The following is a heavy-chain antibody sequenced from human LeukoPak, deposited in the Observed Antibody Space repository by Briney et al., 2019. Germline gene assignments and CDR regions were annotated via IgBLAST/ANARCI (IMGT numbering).Heavy chain of an antibody. Sequence: GGSLRLSCAASGFTVSSNYMSWVRQAPGKGLEWVSVIYSGGSTYYADSVKGRFTISRDNSKNTLYLQMNSLRAEDTAVYYCARLNYDSSDTWGQGTLATVSS. CDR2: IYSGGST. D-gene: IGHD3-22*01. CDR3: ARLNYDSSDT. J-gene: IGHJ5*02. CDR1: GFTVSSNY. V-gene: IGHV3-53*01.